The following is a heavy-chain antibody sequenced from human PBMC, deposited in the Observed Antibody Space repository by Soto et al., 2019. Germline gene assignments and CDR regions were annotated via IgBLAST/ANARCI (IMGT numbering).Heavy chain of an antibody. CDR2: TYQSGSA. V-gene: IGHV4-30-2*06. J-gene: IGHJ6*02. CDR1: GGSISSGGYS. Sequence: SETLSLTCTVSGGSISSGGYSWTWIRQSPGKGLKWIGYTYQSGSAYYNPSLKSRVTISVDRSKNQFSLNLTSVTAADTAVYYCARDYYGMDVWGQGTTVTVSS. CDR3: ARDYYGMDV.